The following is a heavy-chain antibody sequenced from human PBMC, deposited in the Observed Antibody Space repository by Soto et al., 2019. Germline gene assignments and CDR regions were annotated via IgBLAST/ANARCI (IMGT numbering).Heavy chain of an antibody. CDR2: ISYDGSNK. CDR3: ASSVRGSSGTLDY. D-gene: IGHD3-22*01. J-gene: IGHJ4*02. CDR1: GFTFSSYA. Sequence: QVQLVESGGGVVQPGRSLRLSCAASGFTFSSYAMHWVRQAPGKGLEWVAVISYDGSNKYYADSVKGRFTISRDNSKNTLYLQMNSLRAEDTAVYYCASSVRGSSGTLDYWGQGTLVTVSS. V-gene: IGHV3-30-3*01.